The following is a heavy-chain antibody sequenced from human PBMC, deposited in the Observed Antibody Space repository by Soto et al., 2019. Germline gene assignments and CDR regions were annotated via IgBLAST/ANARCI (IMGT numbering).Heavy chain of an antibody. CDR2: ISSSSSYI. J-gene: IGHJ6*02. Sequence: GGSLRLSCAASGFTFSSYSMNWVRQAPGKGLEWVSSISSSSSYIYYADSVKGRFTISRDNAKNSLYLQMNSLRAEDTAVYYCARDRTPNYCSGGSCYHYGMDVWGQGTTVTVSS. D-gene: IGHD2-15*01. CDR1: GFTFSSYS. V-gene: IGHV3-21*01. CDR3: ARDRTPNYCSGGSCYHYGMDV.